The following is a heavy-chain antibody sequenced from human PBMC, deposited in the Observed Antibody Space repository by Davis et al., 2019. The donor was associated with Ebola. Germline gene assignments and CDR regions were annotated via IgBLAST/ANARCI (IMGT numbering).Heavy chain of an antibody. V-gene: IGHV3-49*04. CDR3: TREYLTGYSSGWSPPHFDY. Sequence: PGGSLRLSCTASGFTFGDYAMSWVRQAPGKGLEWVGFIRSKAYGGTTEYAASVKGRFTISRDDSKSIAYLQMNSLKTEDTAVYYCTREYLTGYSSGWSPPHFDYWGQGTLVTVSS. CDR2: IRSKAYGGTT. D-gene: IGHD6-19*01. J-gene: IGHJ4*02. CDR1: GFTFGDYA.